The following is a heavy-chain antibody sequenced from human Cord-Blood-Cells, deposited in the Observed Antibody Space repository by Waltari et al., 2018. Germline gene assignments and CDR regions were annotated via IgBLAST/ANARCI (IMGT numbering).Heavy chain of an antibody. J-gene: IGHJ4*02. D-gene: IGHD6-13*01. CDR1: GFTFSSYG. V-gene: IGHV3-30*18. Sequence: QVQLVESGGRAVPPGRSLRLSCAASGFTFSSYGMHCVRQAPGKGLEWVAVISYDGSNKYYADSVKGRFTISRDNSKNTLYLQMNSLRAEDTAVYYCAKDHIAAAGTFDYWGQGTLVTVSS. CDR3: AKDHIAAAGTFDY. CDR2: ISYDGSNK.